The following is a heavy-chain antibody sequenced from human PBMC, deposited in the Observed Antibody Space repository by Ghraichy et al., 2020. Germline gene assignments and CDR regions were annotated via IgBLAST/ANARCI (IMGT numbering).Heavy chain of an antibody. J-gene: IGHJ5*01. D-gene: IGHD3-16*01. CDR3: ARHLGASFDS. CDR2: IHFTGFT. CDR1: SGSMSPYY. V-gene: IGHV4-59*08. Sequence: QTLSLTCIVSSGSMSPYYWSWIRQSPQKGLEWIGYIHFTGFTTYNSPLQSRVTMSLDTSKKQFSLKLRSVTAADTAVYYCARHLGASFDSWGQGTLVTVSS.